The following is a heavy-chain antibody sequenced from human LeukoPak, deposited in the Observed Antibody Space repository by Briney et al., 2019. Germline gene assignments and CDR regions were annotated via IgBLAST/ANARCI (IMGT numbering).Heavy chain of an antibody. CDR2: IYSGGST. CDR3: ARDGFWRYDSSGYYLDY. CDR1: GFTVSSNY. D-gene: IGHD3-22*01. Sequence: GGSLRLSCAASGFTVSSNYMSCVRQAPGKGLEWVSVIYSGGSTYYADSVKGRFTISRDNSKNTLYLQMNSLRAEDTAVYYCARDGFWRYDSSGYYLDYWGQGTLVTVSS. V-gene: IGHV3-66*01. J-gene: IGHJ4*02.